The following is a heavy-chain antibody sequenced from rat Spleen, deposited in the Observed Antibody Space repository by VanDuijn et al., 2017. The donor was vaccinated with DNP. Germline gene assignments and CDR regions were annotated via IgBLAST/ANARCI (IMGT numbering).Heavy chain of an antibody. J-gene: IGHJ2*01. CDR1: GYSITSSFR. CDR2: INGAGST. D-gene: IGHD5-1*01. V-gene: IGHV3-3*01. Sequence: EVQLQESGPGLVKPSQSLSLTCSVTGYSITSSFRWTWIRKFPGDKLEWMGNINGAGSTDYNPSLKSRISITRDTSKNQFFLQVNSVTPEDSATYYCAIQLGVFDYWGQGVMVTVSS. CDR3: AIQLGVFDY.